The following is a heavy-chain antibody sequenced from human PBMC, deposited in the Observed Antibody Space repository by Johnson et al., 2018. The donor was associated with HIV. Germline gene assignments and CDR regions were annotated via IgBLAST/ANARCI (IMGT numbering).Heavy chain of an antibody. CDR3: AREGLYSGYEPEDDAFDI. V-gene: IGHV3-53*01. J-gene: IGHJ3*02. CDR1: GFTVSSNY. D-gene: IGHD5-12*01. Sequence: VQPVESGGGVIQPGGSLRLSCAASGFTVSSNYMSWVRQAPGKGLEWVSVIYSGGSTYYADSVKGRFTISRDNSKNTLYLQMNSLRAEDTAVYYCAREGLYSGYEPEDDAFDIWGQGTMVTVSS. CDR2: IYSGGST.